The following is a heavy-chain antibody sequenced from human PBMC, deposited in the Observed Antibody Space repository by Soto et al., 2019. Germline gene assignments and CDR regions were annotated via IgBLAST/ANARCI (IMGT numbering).Heavy chain of an antibody. V-gene: IGHV1-69*13. Sequence: SVKVSCKASGGTFSSYAISWVRQAPGQGLEWMGGIIPIFGTANYAQKFQGRVTITADESTSTAYMELSSLRSEDTAVYYCARWGGAIYYYYGMDVWGQGTTVTVSS. CDR2: IIPIFGTA. CDR3: ARWGGAIYYYYGMDV. D-gene: IGHD3-16*01. CDR1: GGTFSSYA. J-gene: IGHJ6*02.